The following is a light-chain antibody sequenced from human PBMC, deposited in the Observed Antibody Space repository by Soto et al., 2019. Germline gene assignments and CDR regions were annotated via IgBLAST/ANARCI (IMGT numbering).Light chain of an antibody. V-gene: IGKV1-39*01. CDR1: QNVGSF. Sequence: DIQITQSPSSLSASVGDRVSLTCLAGQNVGSFVNWYQQKPGKAPRLLIYATSNLQSGVTSRISGSGSRTECPSTFSSLQPDDFATMRCQQCFRDPYTFGYGT. CDR2: ATS. J-gene: IGKJ2*01. CDR3: QQCFRDPYT.